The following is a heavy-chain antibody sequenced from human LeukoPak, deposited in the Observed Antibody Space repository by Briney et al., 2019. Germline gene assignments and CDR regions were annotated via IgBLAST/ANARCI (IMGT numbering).Heavy chain of an antibody. Sequence: SVKVSCKAPGGTFSSYAISWVRQAPGQGLEWMGGIIPIFGTANYAQKFRGRVTITADESTSTAYMELSSLRSEDTAVYYCARGPYYYDSSGYSSYFDYWGQGTLVTVSS. CDR2: IIPIFGTA. V-gene: IGHV1-69*13. D-gene: IGHD3-22*01. CDR1: GGTFSSYA. CDR3: ARGPYYYDSSGYSSYFDY. J-gene: IGHJ4*02.